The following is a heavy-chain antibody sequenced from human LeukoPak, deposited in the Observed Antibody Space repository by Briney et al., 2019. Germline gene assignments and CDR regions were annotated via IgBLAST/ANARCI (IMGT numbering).Heavy chain of an antibody. Sequence: GGSLRLSCAASGFTFSTYWMHWVRQTPGKGLVWVSLITSDGRRTIYADSVKGRFTISRDNAKNTLYLQMNSLRAEDTAVYYCVRDGSGTIPFDYWGQGTLVTVS. D-gene: IGHD1-1*01. CDR3: VRDGSGTIPFDY. J-gene: IGHJ4*02. CDR1: GFTFSTYW. CDR2: ITSDGRRT. V-gene: IGHV3-74*01.